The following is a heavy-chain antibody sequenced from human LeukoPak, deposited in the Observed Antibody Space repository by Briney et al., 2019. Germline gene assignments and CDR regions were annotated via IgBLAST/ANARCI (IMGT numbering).Heavy chain of an antibody. CDR3: ARRARIMLGFDY. Sequence: SETLSLTCTVSGGSISSCSNYWGWIRQPPGKGLEWIGSIYYSGTTYYNPSLRSRVTISVDTPKNQFSLKLTSVTAADTAVYYCARRARIMLGFDYWGQGILVTVSS. D-gene: IGHD3-10*02. CDR2: IYYSGTT. V-gene: IGHV4-39*01. J-gene: IGHJ4*02. CDR1: GGSISSCSNY.